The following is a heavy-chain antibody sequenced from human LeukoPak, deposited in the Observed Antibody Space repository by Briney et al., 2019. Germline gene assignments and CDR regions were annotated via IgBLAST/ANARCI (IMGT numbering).Heavy chain of an antibody. J-gene: IGHJ4*02. CDR2: IRYDGSNE. CDR1: GFTFSTYA. CDR3: AKDREFTWSVYFGDSSFDY. D-gene: IGHD3-3*01. Sequence: PGGSLRLSCAASGFTFSTYAMHWVRQAPGKGLEWVAFIRYDGSNEYYADSVKGRFTVSRDNSKNTLNLQMNSLRAEGTAVYYCAKDREFTWSVYFGDSSFDYWGQGTLVTVSS. V-gene: IGHV3-30*02.